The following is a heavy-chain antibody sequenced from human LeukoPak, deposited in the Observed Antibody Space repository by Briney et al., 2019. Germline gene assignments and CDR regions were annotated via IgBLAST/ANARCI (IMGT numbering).Heavy chain of an antibody. CDR1: GFSFSSYG. D-gene: IGHD3-10*01. Sequence: PGRSLRLSCAASGFSFSSYGMHWGRQAPGKGLEWVAVMSYDGSNKYYADSVKGRFTISRDNSKNTLYLQMNSLRAEDTAVYYCAKDLILWFKKTGAVDYWGQGTLVTVSS. J-gene: IGHJ4*02. V-gene: IGHV3-30*18. CDR3: AKDLILWFKKTGAVDY. CDR2: MSYDGSNK.